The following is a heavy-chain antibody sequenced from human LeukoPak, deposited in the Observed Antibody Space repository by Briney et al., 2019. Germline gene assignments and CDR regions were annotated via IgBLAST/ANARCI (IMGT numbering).Heavy chain of an antibody. Sequence: PGGSLRLSCEVSGLTFSPYEMHWVRQAPGKGLEWVSYISSSGSTIYYADSVKGRFTISRDNAKNSLYLQMNSLRAEDTAVYYCARDYGGSSPFDYWGQGTLVTVSS. CDR3: ARDYGGSSPFDY. J-gene: IGHJ4*02. CDR2: ISSSGSTI. D-gene: IGHD4-23*01. CDR1: GLTFSPYE. V-gene: IGHV3-48*03.